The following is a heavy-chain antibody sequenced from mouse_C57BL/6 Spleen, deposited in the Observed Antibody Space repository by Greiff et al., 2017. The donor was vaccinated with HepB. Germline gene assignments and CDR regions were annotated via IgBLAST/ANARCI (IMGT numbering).Heavy chain of an antibody. CDR1: GYTFTSYW. Sequence: QVQLQQSGAELVKPGASVKLSCKASGYTFTSYWMHWVKQRPGRGLEWIGRIDPNRGGTKYNEKFKSKATLTVDKPSSTAYMQLSSLTSEDSAVYYCASGGELPYYYAMDYLGQGTSVTVSS. J-gene: IGHJ4*01. CDR3: ASGGELPYYYAMDY. CDR2: IDPNRGGT. V-gene: IGHV1-72*01. D-gene: IGHD1-1*01.